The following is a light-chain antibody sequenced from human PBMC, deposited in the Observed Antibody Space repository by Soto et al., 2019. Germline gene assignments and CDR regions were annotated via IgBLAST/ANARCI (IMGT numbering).Light chain of an antibody. CDR2: GVS. Sequence: QSVLTQPASVSGSPGQSITISCSGTRSDIGSYNYVAWYQQFPGKTTKILIYGVSNRPSGVSSRFSGSKSGNTASLTISGLQADDEADYYCISYTVSSTSYVFGSGTKLTVL. CDR1: RSDIGSYNY. CDR3: ISYTVSSTSYV. J-gene: IGLJ1*01. V-gene: IGLV2-14*01.